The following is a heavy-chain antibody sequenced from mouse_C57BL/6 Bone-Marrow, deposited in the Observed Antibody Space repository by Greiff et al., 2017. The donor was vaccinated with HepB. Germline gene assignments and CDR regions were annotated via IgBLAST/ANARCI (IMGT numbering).Heavy chain of an antibody. CDR3: ARPYYSNYFSFAY. J-gene: IGHJ3*01. D-gene: IGHD2-5*01. CDR1: GFSLTSYG. Sequence: VKVVESGPGLVAPSQSLSITCTVSGFSLTSYGVHWVRQPPGKGLEWLVVIWSDGSTTYNSALKSRLSISKDNSKSQVFLKMNSLQTDDTAMYYCARPYYSNYFSFAYWGQGTLVTVSA. V-gene: IGHV2-6*03. CDR2: IWSDGST.